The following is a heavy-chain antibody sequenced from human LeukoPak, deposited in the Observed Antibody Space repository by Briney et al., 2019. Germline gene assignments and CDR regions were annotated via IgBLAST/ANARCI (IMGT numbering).Heavy chain of an antibody. V-gene: IGHV4-59*01. Sequence: NPSETLRSTCTVSGASFSSYCWSWIRQPPGKGLEWIGYIYYSGSTNYNPSLKSRVTISVDTSKNQFSLKLSSVTAADTAVYYCARFLITGAFDIWGQGTMVTVSS. CDR3: ARFLITGAFDI. J-gene: IGHJ3*02. CDR2: IYYSGST. D-gene: IGHD2/OR15-2a*01. CDR1: GASFSSYC.